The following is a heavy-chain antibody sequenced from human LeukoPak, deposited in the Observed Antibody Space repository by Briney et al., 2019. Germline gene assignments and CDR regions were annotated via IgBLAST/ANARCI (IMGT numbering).Heavy chain of an antibody. CDR1: GGSVSSGSYY. Sequence: SETLSLTCTVSGGSVSSGSYYWSWIRQPPGKGLEWIGYISYSGSTNYNPSLKSRVTISADTSKNQFSLKLSSVTAADTAVYYCARGGQLWPRDDYWGQGTLVTVSS. V-gene: IGHV4-61*01. CDR3: ARGGQLWPRDDY. J-gene: IGHJ4*02. CDR2: ISYSGST. D-gene: IGHD3-16*01.